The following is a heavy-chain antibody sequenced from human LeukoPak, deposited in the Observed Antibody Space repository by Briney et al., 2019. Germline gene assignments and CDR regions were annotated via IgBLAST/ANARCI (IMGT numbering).Heavy chain of an antibody. J-gene: IGHJ4*02. CDR1: GFTFSSYT. Sequence: GESLSLSCAASGFTFSSYTMNWVRQAPGKGLEWLSYISSGGSTIYYADSVKGRFTLSRDNAKNSLFLQMNSLRTEDTAVYYCARSWYYGSGTTLDYWGQGTLVTVSS. CDR3: ARSWYYGSGTTLDY. V-gene: IGHV3-48*04. CDR2: ISSGGSTI. D-gene: IGHD3-10*01.